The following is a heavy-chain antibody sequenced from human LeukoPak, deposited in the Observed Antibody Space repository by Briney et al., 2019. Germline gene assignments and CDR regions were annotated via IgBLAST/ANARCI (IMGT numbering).Heavy chain of an antibody. Sequence: GGSLRLSCAASGFTFSSYSMNWVRQAPGKGLEWVSSISSSSSYIYYADSVKGRFTISRDNSKNTLYLQMNSLRAEDTAVYYCAKDLGIAVAGQFDYWGQGTLVTVSS. CDR2: ISSSSSYI. J-gene: IGHJ4*02. D-gene: IGHD6-19*01. V-gene: IGHV3-21*04. CDR1: GFTFSSYS. CDR3: AKDLGIAVAGQFDY.